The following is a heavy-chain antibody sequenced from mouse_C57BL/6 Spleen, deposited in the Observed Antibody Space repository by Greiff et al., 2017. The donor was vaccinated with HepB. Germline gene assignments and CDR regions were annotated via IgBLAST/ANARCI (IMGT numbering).Heavy chain of an antibody. CDR1: GISITTGNYR. V-gene: IGHV3-5*01. D-gene: IGHD4-1*01. Sequence: EVKLMESGPGLVKPSQTVFLTCTVTGISITTGNYRWSWIRQFPGNKLEWIGYIYYSGTITYNPSLTSRTTITRDTPKNQFFLEMNSLTAEDTATYYCARGLGRVTYFDYWGQGTTLTVSS. CDR3: ARGLGRVTYFDY. CDR2: IYYSGTI. J-gene: IGHJ2*01.